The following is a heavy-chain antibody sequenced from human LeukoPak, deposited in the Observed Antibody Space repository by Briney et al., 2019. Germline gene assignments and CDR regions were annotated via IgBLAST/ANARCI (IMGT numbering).Heavy chain of an antibody. CDR3: ARGTYYYDSSGPLFDP. CDR2: IYTSGST. V-gene: IGHV4-59*10. D-gene: IGHD3-22*01. J-gene: IGHJ5*02. CDR1: GGSFSGYY. Sequence: SETLSLTCAVYGGSFSGYYWSWIRQPAGKGLEWIGRIYTSGSTNYNPSLKSRVTMSVDTSKNQFSLKLSSVTAAGTAVYYCARGTYYYDSSGPLFDPWGQGTLVTVSS.